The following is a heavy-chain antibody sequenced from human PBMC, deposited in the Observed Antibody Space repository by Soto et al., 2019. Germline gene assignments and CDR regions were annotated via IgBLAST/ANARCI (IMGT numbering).Heavy chain of an antibody. J-gene: IGHJ4*02. CDR3: AHAGDFDMLSFDL. D-gene: IGHD2-8*01. Sequence: QITLKESGPPLVIPAQTLTLTCAFSGFSLTTTRMGVAWIRQPPGKALEWLALIYWDDDKRYSPSLKNRLTVSKDTSTNRVVLTITNISPDDTGTYFCAHAGDFDMLSFDLWGPGTLVTVSS. V-gene: IGHV2-5*02. CDR1: GFSLTTTRMG. CDR2: IYWDDDK.